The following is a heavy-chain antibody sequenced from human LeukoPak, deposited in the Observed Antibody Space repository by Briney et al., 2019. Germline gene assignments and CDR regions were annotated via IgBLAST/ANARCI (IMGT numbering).Heavy chain of an antibody. CDR1: GFTFSSYG. J-gene: IGHJ3*02. Sequence: GGSLRLSCAASGFTFSSYGMHWGRQAPGKGLEWVAVIWYDGSNKYYADSVKGRFTISRDNSKNTLYLQMNSLRAEDTAVYYCAKEYYYDSSFDAFDIWGQGTMVTVSS. D-gene: IGHD3-22*01. V-gene: IGHV3-33*06. CDR2: IWYDGSNK. CDR3: AKEYYYDSSFDAFDI.